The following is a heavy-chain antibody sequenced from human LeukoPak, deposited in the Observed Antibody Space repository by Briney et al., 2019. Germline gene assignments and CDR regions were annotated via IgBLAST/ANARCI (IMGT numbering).Heavy chain of an antibody. Sequence: ASVKVSCKASGGTFSSYAISWVRQAPGQGLEWMGGILPIFGTANYAQKFQGRVTITADESTSTAYMELSSLRSEDTAVYYCARDLVAYCSSTSCYIRAFDYWGQGTLVTVSS. CDR2: ILPIFGTA. V-gene: IGHV1-69*13. CDR3: ARDLVAYCSSTSCYIRAFDY. D-gene: IGHD2-2*01. J-gene: IGHJ4*02. CDR1: GGTFSSYA.